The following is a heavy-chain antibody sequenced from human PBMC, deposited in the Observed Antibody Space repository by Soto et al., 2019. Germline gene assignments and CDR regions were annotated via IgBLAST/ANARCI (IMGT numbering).Heavy chain of an antibody. CDR1: GYTFTSYY. CDR2: INPSGGST. CDR3: ASAIRQLWTDFDY. V-gene: IGHV1-46*03. Sequence: QVQLVQSGAEVKKPGASVKVSCKASGYTFTSYYMHWVRQAPGQGLEWMGIINPSGGSTSYAQKFQGRATMTRDPSTRTVYMELSSLRSEATAVYYCASAIRQLWTDFDYWGQGTLVTVSS. D-gene: IGHD5-18*01. J-gene: IGHJ4*02.